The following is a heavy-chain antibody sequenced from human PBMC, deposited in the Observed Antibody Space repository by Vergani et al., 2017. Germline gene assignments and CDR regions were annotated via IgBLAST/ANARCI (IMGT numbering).Heavy chain of an antibody. CDR1: GYTFTNYA. Sequence: QVQLVQSGSEVKKPGASVKVSCRASGYTFTNYALNWVRQAPGQGLEWMGWINRNSGNPTYAQGFKGRFVFSLDSSVSTSYLQINSLQPEDTAVYYCVRTRSGSXTCRSCYSVWFVPWGQGTVV. CDR2: INRNSGNP. V-gene: IGHV7-4-1*02. D-gene: IGHD2-15*01. J-gene: IGHJ5*02. CDR3: VRTRSGSXTCRSCYSVWFVP.